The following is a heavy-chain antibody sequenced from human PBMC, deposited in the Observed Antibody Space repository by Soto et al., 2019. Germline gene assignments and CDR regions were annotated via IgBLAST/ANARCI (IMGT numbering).Heavy chain of an antibody. J-gene: IGHJ5*02. Sequence: QVQLVQSGAEVKKPGASVKVSCKASGYTFTSYAMHWVRQAPGQRLEWMGWINAGNGNTKYSQKFQSRVTITRDTSASTAYMKLSSLRSEDTAVYYCASPVTTLFPWGQGTLVTVSS. CDR3: ASPVTTLFP. CDR2: INAGNGNT. V-gene: IGHV1-3*01. D-gene: IGHD4-17*01. CDR1: GYTFTSYA.